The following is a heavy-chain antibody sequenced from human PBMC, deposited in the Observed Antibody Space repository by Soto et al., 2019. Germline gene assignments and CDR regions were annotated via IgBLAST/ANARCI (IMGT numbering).Heavy chain of an antibody. CDR2: ISHSGST. Sequence: QLQLQESGSGLVKPSQTVSLTCAVSGGSTSSGGYSWSWLRQPPGKGLEWIGYISHSGSTYYNPSLKSRVTISVDTSKNQFSLTLSSVTAADTAVYYCARGGLLPDYWGQGTLVTVSS. D-gene: IGHD6-19*01. CDR1: GGSTSSGGYS. CDR3: ARGGLLPDY. J-gene: IGHJ4*02. V-gene: IGHV4-30-2*01.